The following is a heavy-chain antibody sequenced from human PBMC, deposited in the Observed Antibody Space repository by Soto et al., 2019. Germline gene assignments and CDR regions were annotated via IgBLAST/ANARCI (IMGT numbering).Heavy chain of an antibody. J-gene: IGHJ6*02. CDR2: IIPIFGTA. Sequence: SVKVSCKASGGTFSSYSISWVRQAPGQGLEWMGGIIPIFGTANYAQKFQGRVTITADESTSTAYMELSSLRSEDTAVYYCARFDSVRHYYDSSGSMDVWGQGTTVTVSS. V-gene: IGHV1-69*13. D-gene: IGHD3-22*01. CDR3: ARFDSVRHYYDSSGSMDV. CDR1: GGTFSSYS.